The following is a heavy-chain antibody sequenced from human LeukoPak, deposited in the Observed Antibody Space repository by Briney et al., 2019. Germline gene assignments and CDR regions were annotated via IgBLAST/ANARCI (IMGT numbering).Heavy chain of an antibody. D-gene: IGHD1-26*01. CDR2: ITSDGSST. CDR1: GFTFSSYW. Sequence: GGSLRLSCTAPGFTFSSYWMHWVRQAPGKGLVWVSRITSDGSSTSHADSVKGRFTISRDNAKNTLYLQMNSLRAEDTAVYYCSRGVGATDSWGQGTLVTVSS. J-gene: IGHJ4*02. V-gene: IGHV3-74*01. CDR3: SRGVGATDS.